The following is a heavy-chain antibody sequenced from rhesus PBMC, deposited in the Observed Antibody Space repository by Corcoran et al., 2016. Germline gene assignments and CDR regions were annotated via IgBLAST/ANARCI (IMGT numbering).Heavy chain of an antibody. CDR1: GGAISSNY. V-gene: IGHV4-165*01. CDR2: IGGSSGST. Sequence: QLQLQESGPGLVNPSETLSLTCAVSGGAISSNYWSWIRQPPWKGLEWIGYIGGSSGSTNYNPSLKSRVTISKDTSKNQFSLKLRSVTAGTAVYYCARRSQYDRTYYFDYWGQGVLVTVSS. CDR3: ARRSQYDRTYYFDY. D-gene: IGHD3-28*01. J-gene: IGHJ4*01.